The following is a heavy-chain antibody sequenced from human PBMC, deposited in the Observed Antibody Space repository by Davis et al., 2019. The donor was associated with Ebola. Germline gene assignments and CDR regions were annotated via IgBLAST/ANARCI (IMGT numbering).Heavy chain of an antibody. J-gene: IGHJ6*02. V-gene: IGHV4-59*12. D-gene: IGHD2-2*02. Sequence: PGGSLRLSCTVSGGSISSYYWSWIRQPPGKGLEWIGYIYYSGSTNYNPSLKSRVTISVDTSKNQFSLKLSSVTAADTAVYYCAAAYCSSTSCYNFDYYYYGMDVWGQGTTVTVSS. CDR2: IYYSGST. CDR3: AAAYCSSTSCYNFDYYYYGMDV. CDR1: GGSISSYY.